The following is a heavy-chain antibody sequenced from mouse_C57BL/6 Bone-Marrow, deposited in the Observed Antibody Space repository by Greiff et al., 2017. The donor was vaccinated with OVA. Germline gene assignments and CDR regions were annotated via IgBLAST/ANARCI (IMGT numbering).Heavy chain of an antibody. V-gene: IGHV14-4*01. Sequence: VQLKESGAELVRPGASVKLSCTASGFNIKDDYMHWVKQRPEQGLEWIGWIDPENGDTEYASKFQGKATITADTSSNTAYLQLSSLTSEDTAVYYCTTEGKDSFDYWGQGTTLTVSS. CDR1: GFNIKDDY. J-gene: IGHJ2*01. CDR2: IDPENGDT. CDR3: TTEGKDSFDY.